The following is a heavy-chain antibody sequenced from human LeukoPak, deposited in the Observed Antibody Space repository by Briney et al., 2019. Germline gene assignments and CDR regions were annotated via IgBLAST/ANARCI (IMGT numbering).Heavy chain of an antibody. V-gene: IGHV4-59*01. CDR3: GRTNYNTSLKSRVTISVDTSKNQFSLKLSSVTAADTAVYYCGRGRVWDTGMVNGHFDY. J-gene: IGHJ4*02. D-gene: IGHD3-10*01. CDR1: GDSLSSYY. CDR2: IYYSGSA. Sequence: PETLSLTCTVSGDSLSSYYWSWIRQPPGKGLEWVGHIYYSGSANYNPSLQSRVTIPSDKSTNRTPLKLSSVTSADATVYYSGRTNYNTSLKSRVTISVDTSKNQFSLKLSSVTAADTAVYYCGRGRVWDTGMVNGHFDYWGQGTLVTVSS.